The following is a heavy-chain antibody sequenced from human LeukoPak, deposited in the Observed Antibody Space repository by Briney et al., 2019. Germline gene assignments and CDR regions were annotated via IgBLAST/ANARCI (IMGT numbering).Heavy chain of an antibody. J-gene: IGHJ4*02. Sequence: ASVKVSCKASGGTFSSYAISWVRQAPGQGLEWMGGIIPIFGTANYAQKFQGRVTITADESTSTAYMELSSLRSEDTAVYYCARDHPGLRRDTTTQYCSSTSCTPGDYFGYWGQGTLVTGSS. CDR1: GGTFSSYA. D-gene: IGHD2-2*01. V-gene: IGHV1-69*13. CDR2: IIPIFGTA. CDR3: ARDHPGLRRDTTTQYCSSTSCTPGDYFGY.